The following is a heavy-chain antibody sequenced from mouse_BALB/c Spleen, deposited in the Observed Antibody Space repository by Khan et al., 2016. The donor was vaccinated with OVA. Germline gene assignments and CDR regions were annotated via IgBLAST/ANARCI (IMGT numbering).Heavy chain of an antibody. Sequence: EVQGVESGGDLVKPGGSLKLSCAASGFTFSSYGMSWVRQTPDKRLEWVAAISRGGRYTYYPDSLKGRFTISRDTATSTLYLQMSSLKSEATAMDDCARQPGYYEGSAMDYWGQGTSVTVSA. J-gene: IGHJ4*01. V-gene: IGHV5-6*01. CDR2: ISRGGRYT. D-gene: IGHD2-3*01. CDR1: GFTFSSYG. CDR3: ARQPGYYEGSAMDY.